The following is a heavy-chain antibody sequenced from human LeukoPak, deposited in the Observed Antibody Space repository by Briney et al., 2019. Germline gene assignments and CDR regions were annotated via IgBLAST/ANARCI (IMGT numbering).Heavy chain of an antibody. CDR1: GFTFSSYW. J-gene: IGHJ4*02. CDR3: ARDVACGGDCYSDY. Sequence: PGGSLRLSCAASGFTFSSYWMTWVRQAPGKGLEWVANIKEDGSEKYYVDSVKGRFTISRDNAKNSLYLQMNSLRVEDTAVYYCARDVACGGDCYSDYWGQGTLVTVSS. D-gene: IGHD2-21*02. CDR2: IKEDGSEK. V-gene: IGHV3-7*01.